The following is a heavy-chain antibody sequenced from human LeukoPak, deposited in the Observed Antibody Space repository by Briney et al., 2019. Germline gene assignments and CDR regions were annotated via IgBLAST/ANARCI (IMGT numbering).Heavy chain of an antibody. Sequence: PGGSLRLSCAASGFTFSAHTMNWVRQAPGKDLEWVASIRTSTSNNIFNADSVKGRFTISRDNAKNSLFLQMNSLRAEDTAVYYCAGNPVGDAKYSWYLDLWGRGTMVAVSS. CDR2: IRTSTSNN. CDR3: AGNPVGDAKYSWYLDL. CDR1: GFTFSAHT. D-gene: IGHD5-12*01. J-gene: IGHJ2*01. V-gene: IGHV3-21*01.